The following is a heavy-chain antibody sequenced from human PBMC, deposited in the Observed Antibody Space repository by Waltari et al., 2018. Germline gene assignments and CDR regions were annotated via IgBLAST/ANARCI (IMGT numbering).Heavy chain of an antibody. J-gene: IGHJ4*02. D-gene: IGHD5-18*01. V-gene: IGHV3-53*01. CDR3: ARSGYSYGPWY. Sequence: VQLQQWGAGLLKPSETLSLTCAVYGGSFSGYYWSWIRQPPGKGLEWVSVIYSGGSTYYADSVKGRFTISRDNSKNTLYLQMNSLRAEDTAVYYCARSGYSYGPWYWGQGTLVIVSS. CDR2: IYSGGST. CDR1: GGSFSGYY.